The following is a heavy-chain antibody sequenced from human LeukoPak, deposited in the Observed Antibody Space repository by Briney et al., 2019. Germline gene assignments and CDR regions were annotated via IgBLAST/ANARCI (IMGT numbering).Heavy chain of an antibody. J-gene: IGHJ6*03. Sequence: SETLSLTCTVSGGSISSSSYFWGWIRQPPGKGLEWIGSIYYSGRTYYNLPLKSRVTISVDTSKNQFFLKLSSVTAADTAVYYCAKLPNRSTTCPGGDCYYMDVWGKGTTVTVSS. V-gene: IGHV4-39*01. CDR2: IYYSGRT. CDR1: GGSISSSSYF. CDR3: AKLPNRSTTCPGGDCYYMDV. D-gene: IGHD2-2*01.